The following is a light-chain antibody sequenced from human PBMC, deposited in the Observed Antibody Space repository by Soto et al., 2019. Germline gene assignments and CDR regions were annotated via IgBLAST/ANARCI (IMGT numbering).Light chain of an antibody. CDR2: EVR. V-gene: IGLV2-14*01. CDR3: SSYTSSSTYV. Sequence: QSALTQPASVSGSPGQSITISCTGTSSDVGNYNYVSWYQQHPGKAPKLMIYEVRNRPSGVSNRFSGSKSGNTASLTISGLRAEDEADYYCSSYTSSSTYVFGTGTKV. J-gene: IGLJ1*01. CDR1: SSDVGNYNY.